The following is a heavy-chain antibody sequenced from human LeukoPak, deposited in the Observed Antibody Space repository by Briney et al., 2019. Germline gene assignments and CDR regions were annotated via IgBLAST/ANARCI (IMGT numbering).Heavy chain of an antibody. V-gene: IGHV1-8*03. CDR2: MNPNSGNT. CDR3: ATSHSSSWYDV. CDR1: GYTFTSYD. Sequence: ASVKVSCKASGYTFTSYDINWVRQATGQGLEWMGWMNPNSGNTGYAQKFQGRVTITRNTSISTVYMELSSLRSEDTAVYYCATSHSSSWYDVWGQGTLVTVSS. D-gene: IGHD6-13*01. J-gene: IGHJ4*02.